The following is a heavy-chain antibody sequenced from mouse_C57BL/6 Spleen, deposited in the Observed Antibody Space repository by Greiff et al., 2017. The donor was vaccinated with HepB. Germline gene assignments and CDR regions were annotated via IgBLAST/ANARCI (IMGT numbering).Heavy chain of an antibody. J-gene: IGHJ4*01. CDR3: GRRGGEVYYYAMDY. Sequence: EVMLVESGGGLVKPGGSLKLSCAASGFTFSDYGMHWVRQAPEKGLEWVAYISSGSSTIYYADTVKGRFTISRDNAKNTLFLQMTSLRSEDTAMYYCGRRGGEVYYYAMDYWGQGTSVTVSS. V-gene: IGHV5-17*01. CDR2: ISSGSSTI. CDR1: GFTFSDYG.